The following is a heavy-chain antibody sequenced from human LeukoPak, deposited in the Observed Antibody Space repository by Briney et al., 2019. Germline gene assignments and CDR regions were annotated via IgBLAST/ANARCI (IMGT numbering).Heavy chain of an antibody. CDR3: AREASSGYSDY. J-gene: IGHJ4*02. D-gene: IGHD3-22*01. CDR1: GGSFSGYY. CDR2: INHSGST. Sequence: SETLSLTCAVYGGSFSGYYWSWIRQPPGKGLEWIGEINHSGSTNYNPSLKSRVTISVDTSKNQFSLKLSSVTAAGTAVYYCAREASSGYSDYWGQGTLVTVSS. V-gene: IGHV4-34*01.